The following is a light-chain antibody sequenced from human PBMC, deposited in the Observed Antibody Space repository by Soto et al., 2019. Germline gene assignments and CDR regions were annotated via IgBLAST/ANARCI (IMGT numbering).Light chain of an antibody. V-gene: IGKV1-27*01. CDR2: AAS. J-gene: IGKJ1*01. Sequence: DIQMTQSPSSLSASVGDRVTITCRASQGISNYLAWYQQKPGKVPKLLIYAASTLQSGVPSRFSGSGSGTDFTLTISSLQPEYVATNCCQKYNSAPWTFGQGIKVEIK. CDR3: QKYNSAPWT. CDR1: QGISNY.